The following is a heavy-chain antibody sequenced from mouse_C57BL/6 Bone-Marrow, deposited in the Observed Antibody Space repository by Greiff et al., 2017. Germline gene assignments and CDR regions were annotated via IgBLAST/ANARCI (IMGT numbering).Heavy chain of an antibody. J-gene: IGHJ4*01. CDR2: ISYSGST. CDR1: GYSITSDY. CDR3: ARGRGLDYYAMDY. V-gene: IGHV3-8*01. D-gene: IGHD6-1*01. Sequence: DVMLVESGPGLAKPSQTLSLTCSVTGYSITSDYWNWIRKFPGNKLEYMGYISYSGSTYYNPSLKSRISITRDTSKNQYYLQLNSVTTEDTATYYCARGRGLDYYAMDYWGQGTSVTVSS.